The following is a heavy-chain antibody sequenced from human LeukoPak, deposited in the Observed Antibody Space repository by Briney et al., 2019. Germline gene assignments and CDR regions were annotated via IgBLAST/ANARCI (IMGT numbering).Heavy chain of an antibody. CDR1: GFTFSSYS. CDR3: ARSEPYYDSSGYYYFDY. Sequence: GGSLRLSCAASGFTFSSYSMNWVRQAPGKGLEWVSSISSSSSYIYYADSVEGRFTISRDNAKNSLYLQMNSLRAEDTAVYYCARSEPYYDSSGYYYFDYWGQGTLVTVSS. V-gene: IGHV3-21*01. D-gene: IGHD3-22*01. CDR2: ISSSSSYI. J-gene: IGHJ4*02.